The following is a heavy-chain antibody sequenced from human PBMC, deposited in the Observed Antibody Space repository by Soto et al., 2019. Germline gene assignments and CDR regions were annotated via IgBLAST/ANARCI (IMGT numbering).Heavy chain of an antibody. CDR2: ISYDGSDE. CDR3: AKGSGIIDY. J-gene: IGHJ4*02. V-gene: IGHV3-30*18. Sequence: QAQLVESGGGVVQPGTSLRLSCAGSGFTFTSYGLHWVRQAPGKGLEWVALISYDGSDETYADSVKGRFTISRDNSENMLYLHMYSLRPEDTAVYYCAKGSGIIDYWGQGALVTVSS. D-gene: IGHD2-15*01. CDR1: GFTFTSYG.